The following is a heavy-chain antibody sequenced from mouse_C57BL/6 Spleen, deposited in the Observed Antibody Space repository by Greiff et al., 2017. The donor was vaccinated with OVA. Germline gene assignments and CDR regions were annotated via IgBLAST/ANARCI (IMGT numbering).Heavy chain of an antibody. J-gene: IGHJ1*03. CDR3: ARGDIYSNYRYWYFDV. V-gene: IGHV1-72*01. D-gene: IGHD2-5*01. Sequence: QVQLKQPGAELVKPGASVKLSCKASGYTFTSYWMHWVKQRPGRGLEWIGRIDPNSGGTKYNEKFKSKATLTVDKPSSTAYMQLSSLTSEDSAVYYCARGDIYSNYRYWYFDVWGTGTTVTVSS. CDR1: GYTFTSYW. CDR2: IDPNSGGT.